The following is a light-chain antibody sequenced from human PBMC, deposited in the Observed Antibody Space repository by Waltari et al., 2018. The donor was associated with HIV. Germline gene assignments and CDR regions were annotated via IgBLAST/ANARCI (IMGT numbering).Light chain of an antibody. Sequence: QSVLTQPPSVSAAPGQKVTISCSGSSSNIGNNFVSWYQQLPGTAPKLLIYENHNRPSGIPDRFSGSKSGTSATLGITGLQTGDGADYYCGTWDSSLSAVVFGGGTKLTVL. J-gene: IGLJ3*02. CDR3: GTWDSSLSAVV. CDR1: SSNIGNNF. V-gene: IGLV1-51*02. CDR2: ENH.